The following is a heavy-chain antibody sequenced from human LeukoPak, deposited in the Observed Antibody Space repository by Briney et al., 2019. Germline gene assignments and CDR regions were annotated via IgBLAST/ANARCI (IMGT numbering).Heavy chain of an antibody. CDR1: GFSFSGYD. CDR2: ISTRSNYI. Sequence: GGSLRLSCTASGFSFSGYDMNWVRQTPGKGLEWVASISTRSNYIYYAASLKGRFTVSRDNAKASLYLQVNNLRADDTGRHYCVRGGYTMIKADAFDIWGQGTLVIVSS. V-gene: IGHV3-21*01. J-gene: IGHJ3*02. CDR3: VRGGYTMIKADAFDI. D-gene: IGHD3-22*01.